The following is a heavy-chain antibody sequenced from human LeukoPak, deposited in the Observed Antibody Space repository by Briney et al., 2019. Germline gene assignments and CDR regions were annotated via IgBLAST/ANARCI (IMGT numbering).Heavy chain of an antibody. V-gene: IGHV3-7*01. Sequence: PGGSLRLSCAASGFTFSYYWMTWVRQAPGKGLEWVANIKQDGVEKYYVDSVTGRFTISRDNAKNSLYLQMNGLRAEDTAVYYCASHLGYYYDSSGYYWGQGTLVTVSS. J-gene: IGHJ4*02. CDR1: GFTFSYYW. CDR3: ASHLGYYYDSSGYY. D-gene: IGHD3-22*01. CDR2: IKQDGVEK.